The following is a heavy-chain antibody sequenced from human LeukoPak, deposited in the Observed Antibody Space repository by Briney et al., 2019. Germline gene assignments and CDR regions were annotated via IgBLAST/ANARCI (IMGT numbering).Heavy chain of an antibody. D-gene: IGHD1-26*01. V-gene: IGHV3-21*04. Sequence: PGGSLRLSCAASGVTFSTYSMYWGCQAPGEGLGWGSSISSSSSYIYYAASVRGRFTISRNNSNNTLYLQMNSRRAEDTAVYYCAREGLSGSYDYWGQGTLVTVSS. CDR1: GVTFSTYS. CDR3: AREGLSGSYDY. J-gene: IGHJ4*02. CDR2: ISSSSSYI.